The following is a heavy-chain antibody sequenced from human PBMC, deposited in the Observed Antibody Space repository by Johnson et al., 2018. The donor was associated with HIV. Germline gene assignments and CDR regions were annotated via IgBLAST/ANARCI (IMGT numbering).Heavy chain of an antibody. CDR1: GFTFDNYV. Sequence: QLVESGGGVVRPGGSLRLSCATSGFTFDNYVMNWVRQAPGKGLEWVSDINWNGGRTGYADSVKGRFTISRDNAKKSLYLQMNSLRVEDTALYYCARGTIYYDSSGNQGGNAFDIWGQGTMVTVSS. J-gene: IGHJ3*02. CDR3: ARGTIYYDSSGNQGGNAFDI. V-gene: IGHV3-20*04. D-gene: IGHD3-22*01. CDR2: INWNGGRT.